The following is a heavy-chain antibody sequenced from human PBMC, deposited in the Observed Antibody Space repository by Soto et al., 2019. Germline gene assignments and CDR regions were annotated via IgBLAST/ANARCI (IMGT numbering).Heavy chain of an antibody. V-gene: IGHV3-23*01. D-gene: IGHD3-10*01. CDR3: ARGDRGGSGSPASYYYSGLDV. J-gene: IGHJ6*02. Sequence: GGSLRLSCAASGVTFSSYAMSWVRQAPGKGLEWVSSVSAGGDMTYYSDSAKGRFTISRDNSNNALFLQMNSLRAEDTDLYYCARGDRGGSGSPASYYYSGLDVWGQGTTVTVSS. CDR2: VSAGGDMT. CDR1: GVTFSSYA.